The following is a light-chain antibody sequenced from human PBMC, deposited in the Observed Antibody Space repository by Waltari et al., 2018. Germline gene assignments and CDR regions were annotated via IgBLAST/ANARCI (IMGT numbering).Light chain of an antibody. CDR3: CSYVGSNNDV. CDR1: RCDIGCYNH. V-gene: IGLV2-8*01. J-gene: IGLJ3*02. CDR2: EVT. Sequence: QSALTPPPSASGSPGQSVTIPCTGTRCDIGCYNHFSWYQHHPGKVPKLMIYEVTKRPSGVPDRFSGSKSGNTASLTVSGLQAEDEADYYCCSYVGSNNDVFGGGTKLTVL.